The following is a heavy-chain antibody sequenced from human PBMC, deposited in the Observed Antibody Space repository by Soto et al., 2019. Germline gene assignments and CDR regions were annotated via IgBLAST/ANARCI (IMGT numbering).Heavy chain of an antibody. D-gene: IGHD3-10*01. V-gene: IGHV3-7*05. Sequence: GGSLRLSCAASGFTFSSYWMSWVRQAPGKGLEWVANIKQDGSEKYYVDSVKGRFTISRDNAKNSLYLQMNSLRAEDTAVYYCARDVGRLLLWFGESDPPLGYWGQGTLVTVSS. CDR3: ARDVGRLLLWFGESDPPLGY. CDR1: GFTFSSYW. J-gene: IGHJ4*02. CDR2: IKQDGSEK.